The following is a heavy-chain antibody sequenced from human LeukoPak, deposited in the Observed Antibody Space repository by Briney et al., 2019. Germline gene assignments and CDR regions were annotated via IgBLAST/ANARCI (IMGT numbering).Heavy chain of an antibody. Sequence: GGSLRLSCAASGFTFSSYAMSWVRQAPGKGLEWVSAISGSGGSTYYADSVKGRFTISRDNSKNTLYLQMNSLRAEDTAVYHCAKDLGYCSGGSCYFDYWGQGTLVTVSS. D-gene: IGHD2-15*01. CDR2: ISGSGGST. V-gene: IGHV3-23*01. CDR3: AKDLGYCSGGSCYFDY. CDR1: GFTFSSYA. J-gene: IGHJ4*02.